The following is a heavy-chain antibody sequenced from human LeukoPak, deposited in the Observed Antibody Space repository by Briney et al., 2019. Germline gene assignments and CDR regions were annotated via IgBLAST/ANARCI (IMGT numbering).Heavy chain of an antibody. CDR1: GFTFSDYY. V-gene: IGHV3-11*04. CDR2: ISSSGSYI. Sequence: GGSLRLSCAASGFTFSDYYMSWIRQAPGKGLEWVSYISSSGSYIYYADSVKGRFTISRDNAKNSLYLQMNSLRAEDTAVYYCARYSGYDWDYGMDVWGQGTTVTVSS. D-gene: IGHD5-12*01. J-gene: IGHJ6*02. CDR3: ARYSGYDWDYGMDV.